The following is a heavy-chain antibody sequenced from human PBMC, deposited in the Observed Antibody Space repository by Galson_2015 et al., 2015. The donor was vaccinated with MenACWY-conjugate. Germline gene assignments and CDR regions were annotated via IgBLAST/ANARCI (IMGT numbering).Heavy chain of an antibody. CDR3: TRTPYWTSTNRYHEGGWFDP. CDR1: GFTFSNYW. Sequence: SLRLSCAASGFTFSNYWMHWVRQTPGKGLVWVSRINSDGSGTNYADSVKGRFTISRDNAKNTLYLQMNNLRAEDTAVYYCTRTPYWTSTNRYHEGGWFDPWGQGTLVTVSS. V-gene: IGHV3-74*01. J-gene: IGHJ5*02. CDR2: INSDGSGT. D-gene: IGHD2-2*01.